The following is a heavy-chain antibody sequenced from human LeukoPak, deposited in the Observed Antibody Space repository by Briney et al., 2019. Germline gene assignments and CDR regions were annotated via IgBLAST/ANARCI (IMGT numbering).Heavy chain of an antibody. CDR2: ISYDGSNK. CDR3: AKDSHRYCGGGSCYSFDY. D-gene: IGHD2-15*01. V-gene: IGHV3-30*18. Sequence: GGSLRHSCAASGFTFSSYGMHWVRQAPGKGVEGVSVISYDGSNKYYADSVKGRFTISRDNSKNTLYLQMNSLRAEDTAVYYCAKDSHRYCGGGSCYSFDYWGQGTLVTVSS. J-gene: IGHJ4*02. CDR1: GFTFSSYG.